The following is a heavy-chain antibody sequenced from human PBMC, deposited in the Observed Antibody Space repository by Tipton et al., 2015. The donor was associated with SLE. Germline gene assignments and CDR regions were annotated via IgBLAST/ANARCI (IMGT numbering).Heavy chain of an antibody. CDR1: GGSISSYY. Sequence: TLSLTCTVSGGSISSYYWSWIRQPPGKGLEWIGYIYYSGSTNYNPSLKSRVTISVDTSKNQFSLKLSSVTAADTAVYYCARGPRQPVVVVPAAITYYFYYMDVWGKGTTVTVSS. CDR3: ARGPRQPVVVVPAAITYYFYYMDV. CDR2: IYYSGST. V-gene: IGHV4-59*01. D-gene: IGHD2-2*02. J-gene: IGHJ6*03.